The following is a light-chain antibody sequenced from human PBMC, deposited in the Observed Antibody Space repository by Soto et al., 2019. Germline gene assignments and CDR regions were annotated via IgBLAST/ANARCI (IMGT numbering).Light chain of an antibody. CDR3: QQSHSTPLT. CDR2: GAA. Sequence: DIQVIQPPSSLSASVGARVTITCRTSLRISTNLNWYQPKPGKAPKRLIYGAATLQSGVPSRFRGSGSRTDFTPTISSLHPEDSATYYCQQSHSTPLTVGGGTNLEI. J-gene: IGKJ4*01. V-gene: IGKV1-39*01. CDR1: LRISTN.